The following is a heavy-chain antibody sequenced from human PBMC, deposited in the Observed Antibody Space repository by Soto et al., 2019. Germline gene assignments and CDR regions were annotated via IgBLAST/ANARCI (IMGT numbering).Heavy chain of an antibody. V-gene: IGHV1-18*01. Sequence: ASVKVSCKASGYTFTSYGISWVRQAPGQGLEWMGWISAYNGNTNYAQKLQGRVTMTTDTSTSTAYMELRSLRSDDTAVYYCARRLVTMVRVDDAFDIWGQGTMVTVSS. CDR1: GYTFTSYG. J-gene: IGHJ3*02. CDR2: ISAYNGNT. CDR3: ARRLVTMVRVDDAFDI. D-gene: IGHD3-10*01.